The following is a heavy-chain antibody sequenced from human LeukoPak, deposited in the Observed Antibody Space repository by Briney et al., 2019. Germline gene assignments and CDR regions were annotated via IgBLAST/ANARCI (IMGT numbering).Heavy chain of an antibody. CDR1: GGSISSYY. Sequence: SETLSLTCTVSGGSISSYYWSWIRQPAGKGLEWIGRIYTSGSTNYNPSLKSRVTMSVDTSKNQFALKLSSVTAADTAVYYCSRGTYYYGSGSYRLDPWGQGTLVTVSS. CDR2: IYTSGST. D-gene: IGHD3-10*01. J-gene: IGHJ5*02. V-gene: IGHV4-4*07. CDR3: SRGTYYYGSGSYRLDP.